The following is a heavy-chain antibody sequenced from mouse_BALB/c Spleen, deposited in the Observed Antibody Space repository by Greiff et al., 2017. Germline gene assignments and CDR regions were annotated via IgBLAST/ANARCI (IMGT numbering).Heavy chain of an antibody. Sequence: VQLQQSGAELARPGASVKMSCKASGYTFTSYTMHWVKQRPGQGLEWIGYINPSSGYTNYNQKFKDKATLTADKSSSTAYMQLSSLTSEDSAVYYCARGDGNYVDYAMDYWGQGTSVTVSS. CDR2: INPSSGYT. CDR1: GYTFTSYT. V-gene: IGHV1-4*01. J-gene: IGHJ4*01. CDR3: ARGDGNYVDYAMDY. D-gene: IGHD2-1*01.